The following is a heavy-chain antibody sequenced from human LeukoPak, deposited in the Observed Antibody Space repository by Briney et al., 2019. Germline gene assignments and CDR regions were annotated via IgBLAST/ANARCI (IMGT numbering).Heavy chain of an antibody. Sequence: ASVKVSCKASGYTFTSYGISWVRQAPGQGLEWMGWISAYNGGTNYAQEFQGRVTMTRDTSISTAHMELSRLRSDDTAVYYCAKGYQLPHYYYYYMDVWGKGTTVTVSS. V-gene: IGHV1-18*01. J-gene: IGHJ6*03. CDR1: GYTFTSYG. CDR2: ISAYNGGT. CDR3: AKGYQLPHYYYYYMDV. D-gene: IGHD2-2*01.